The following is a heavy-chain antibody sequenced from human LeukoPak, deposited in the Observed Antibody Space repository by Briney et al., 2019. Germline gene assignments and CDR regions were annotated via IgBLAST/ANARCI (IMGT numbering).Heavy chain of an antibody. D-gene: IGHD3-22*01. V-gene: IGHV3-23*01. CDR2: ISGGGGST. Sequence: GGSLRLSCAASGFTFTSYSMNWVRQAPGKGLEWVSTISGGGGSTYYADSVKGRFTISRDNSKNTVYLQMNSLRAEDTAVYYCAKRRASDGSGYRAFEFWGQGTLVTVSS. J-gene: IGHJ4*02. CDR1: GFTFTSYS. CDR3: AKRRASDGSGYRAFEF.